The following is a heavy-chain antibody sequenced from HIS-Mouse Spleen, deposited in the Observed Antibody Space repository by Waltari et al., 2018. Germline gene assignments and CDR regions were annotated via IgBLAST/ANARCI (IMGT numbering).Heavy chain of an antibody. J-gene: IGHJ4*02. Sequence: QVQLVQSGAEVKKPGASVKVSCKASGYTFTGPYMQCVRQAPGHGLERVGWINPNSGGTNYAQKFQGRVTMTRDTSISTAYMELSRLRSDDTAVYYCARRQYSSSLAPFDYWGQGTLVTVSS. V-gene: IGHV1-2*02. CDR1: GYTFTGPY. CDR3: ARRQYSSSLAPFDY. CDR2: INPNSGGT. D-gene: IGHD6-6*01.